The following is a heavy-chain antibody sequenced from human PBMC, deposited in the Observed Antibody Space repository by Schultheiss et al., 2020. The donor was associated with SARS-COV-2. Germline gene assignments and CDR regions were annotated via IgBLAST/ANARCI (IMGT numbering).Heavy chain of an antibody. CDR1: GGSFSGYY. CDR2: INHSGST. J-gene: IGHJ6*02. CDR3: ARAPIFGVVTPHHGGMDV. Sequence: SQTLSLTCAVYGGSFSGYYWSWIRQPPGKGLEWIGEINHSGSTNYNPSLKSRVTISVDTSKNQFSLKLSSVTAADTAVYYCARAPIFGVVTPHHGGMDVWGQGTTVTVSS. D-gene: IGHD3-3*01. V-gene: IGHV4-34*01.